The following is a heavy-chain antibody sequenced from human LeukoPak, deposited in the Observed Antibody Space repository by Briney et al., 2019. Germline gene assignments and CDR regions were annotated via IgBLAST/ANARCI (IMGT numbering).Heavy chain of an antibody. CDR2: IIPIFGTA. J-gene: IGHJ4*02. CDR1: GGTFSSYA. CDR3: ARGGTLGYYFDY. V-gene: IGHV1-69*05. D-gene: IGHD7-27*01. Sequence: EASVKVSCKASGGTFSSYAISWVRQAPGQGLEWMGRIIPIFGTANYAQKFQGRVTITTDESTSTAYMELSSLRSEDTAVYYCARGGTLGYYFDYWGQGTLVTVSS.